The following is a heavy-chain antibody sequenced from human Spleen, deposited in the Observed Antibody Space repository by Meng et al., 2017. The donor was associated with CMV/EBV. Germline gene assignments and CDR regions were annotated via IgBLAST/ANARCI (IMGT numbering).Heavy chain of an antibody. Sequence: FYMSWIRQAPGKGLEWLAYIGGTGSSIYYADSVKGRFTLSRDNAKNSLYLQLSSLRADDTAVYYCARLAYDFWSAGRAGPPYYFDFWGQGALVTVSS. CDR2: IGGTGSSI. CDR1: FY. D-gene: IGHD3-3*01. CDR3: ARLAYDFWSAGRAGPPYYFDF. V-gene: IGHV3-11*04. J-gene: IGHJ4*02.